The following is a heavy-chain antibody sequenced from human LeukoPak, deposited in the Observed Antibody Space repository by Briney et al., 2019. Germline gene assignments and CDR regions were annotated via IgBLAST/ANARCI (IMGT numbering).Heavy chain of an antibody. CDR2: INHSGST. CDR1: GGSFSGYY. J-gene: IGHJ4*02. Sequence: SETLSLTCAVYGGSFSGYYWSWIRQPPGKGLEWIGEINHSGSTNYNPSLKSRVTISVDTSKNQLSLKLSSVTGAETAVYYCARGPTGTPGYFDYWGQGTLVTVSS. V-gene: IGHV4-34*01. CDR3: ARGPTGTPGYFDY. D-gene: IGHD1-1*01.